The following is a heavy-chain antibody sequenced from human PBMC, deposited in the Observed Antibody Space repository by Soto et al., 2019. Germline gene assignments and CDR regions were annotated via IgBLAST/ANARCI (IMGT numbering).Heavy chain of an antibody. CDR2: ISYDGSNK. CDR3: AKGLQWLATLDY. V-gene: IGHV3-30*18. D-gene: IGHD6-19*01. Sequence: QVQLVESGGGVVQPGRSLRLSCAASGFTFSSYGMHWVRQAPGKGLEWVAVISYDGSNKYYADSVKGRLTISRDNSKNTLYLQMNSLRAEDTAVYYCAKGLQWLATLDYWGQGTLVTVSS. CDR1: GFTFSSYG. J-gene: IGHJ4*02.